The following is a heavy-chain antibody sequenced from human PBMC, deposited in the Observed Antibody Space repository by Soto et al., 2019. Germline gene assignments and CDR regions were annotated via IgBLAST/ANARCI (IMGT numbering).Heavy chain of an antibody. D-gene: IGHD6-6*01. CDR3: ARIIAARFDY. J-gene: IGHJ4*02. Sequence: SETLSLTCTVSGGSVSSGSYYWSWIRQPPGKGLEWIGYIYYSGSTNYNPSLKSRVTISVDTSKNQFSLKLSSVAAADTAVYYCARIIAARFDYWGQGTLVTVSS. CDR2: IYYSGST. V-gene: IGHV4-61*01. CDR1: GGSVSSGSYY.